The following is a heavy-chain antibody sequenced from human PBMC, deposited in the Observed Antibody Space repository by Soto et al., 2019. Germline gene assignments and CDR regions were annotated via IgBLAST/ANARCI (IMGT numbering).Heavy chain of an antibody. CDR3: AAATHDYAVWSVSPHFYYAMHV. Sequence: ASVKVSCKASGYTFSNYAMHWVRQAPGERLEWMGWINAGNGNTKYSQKFQGRVTITRDTSASTAYMELSSLRSDDTAVYYCAAATHDYAVWSVSPHFYYAMHVWGQGTTVTVSS. V-gene: IGHV1-3*01. J-gene: IGHJ6*02. CDR2: INAGNGNT. CDR1: GYTFSNYA. D-gene: IGHD3-3*01.